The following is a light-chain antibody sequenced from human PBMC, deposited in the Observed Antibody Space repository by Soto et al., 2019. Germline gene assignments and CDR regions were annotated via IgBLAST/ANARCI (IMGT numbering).Light chain of an antibody. V-gene: IGKV3-15*01. CDR1: QSVSSN. CDR2: GAS. Sequence: DILMTQSPATLSVSPGERATLSCRASQSVSSNLAWYQQKPGQAPRLLIYGASTRATGIPARFSGSGYGTEFTLTISSLQSEDVAVYSCQQYKKWPRTVGQGTKLDIK. J-gene: IGKJ1*01. CDR3: QQYKKWPRT.